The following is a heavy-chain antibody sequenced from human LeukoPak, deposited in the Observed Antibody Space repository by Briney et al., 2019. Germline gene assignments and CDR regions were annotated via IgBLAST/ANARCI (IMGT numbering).Heavy chain of an antibody. CDR2: IYYSGST. D-gene: IGHD3-9*01. V-gene: IGHV4-59*08. Sequence: SETLSLTCTVSGGSISSYYWSWIRQPPGKGLEWIGYIYYSGSTNYNPSLKSRVTISVDTSKNQFSLKLSSVTAADTAVYYCARHTTVHCDWFPRYYYYYCGMDVWGQGTTVTVSS. CDR3: ARHTTVHCDWFPRYYYYYCGMDV. CDR1: GGSISSYY. J-gene: IGHJ6*01.